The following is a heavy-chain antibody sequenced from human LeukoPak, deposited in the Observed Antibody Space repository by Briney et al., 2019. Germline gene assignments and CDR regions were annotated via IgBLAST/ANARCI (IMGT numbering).Heavy chain of an antibody. D-gene: IGHD3-3*01. CDR3: ARGDVLRFLEWLLYDY. Sequence: SETLSLTCTVSGGSISSSSYYWDWIRQPPGKGLEWIGSIYYSGSTYYNPSLKSRVTISVDTSKNQFSLKLSSVTAADTAVYYCARGDVLRFLEWLLYDYWGQGTLVTVSS. V-gene: IGHV4-39*07. J-gene: IGHJ4*02. CDR2: IYYSGST. CDR1: GGSISSSSYY.